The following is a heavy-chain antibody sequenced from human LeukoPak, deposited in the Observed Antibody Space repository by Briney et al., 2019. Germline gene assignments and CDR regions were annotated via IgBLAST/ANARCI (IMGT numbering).Heavy chain of an antibody. CDR1: GFTFSDYL. Sequence: GGSLRLSCAASGFTFSDYLMDWVRQAPGKGLEWVGRIRKKDKSYTTQYAPSVEGRFTISRDDSKSSLYLQTNSLKAEDTAVYYCSRDGSSSDWSAFDIWGQGTMVTVSS. CDR2: IRKKDKSYTT. D-gene: IGHD6-25*01. CDR3: SRDGSSSDWSAFDI. V-gene: IGHV3-72*01. J-gene: IGHJ3*02.